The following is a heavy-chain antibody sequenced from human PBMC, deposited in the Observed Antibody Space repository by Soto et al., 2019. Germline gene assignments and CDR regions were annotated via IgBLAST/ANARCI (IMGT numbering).Heavy chain of an antibody. J-gene: IGHJ5*02. CDR3: ARMETFGSLNWFDP. CDR2: MNPGSGDT. D-gene: IGHD3-16*01. Sequence: GASVKVSCKACGYSFTKNDVSWVRQATGQGLEWMGWMNPGSGDTGYAQKFQGRVTMTRDISIATAYMELSSLRSDDTAIYYCARMETFGSLNWFDPWGQGTLVTVSS. CDR1: GYSFTKND. V-gene: IGHV1-8*01.